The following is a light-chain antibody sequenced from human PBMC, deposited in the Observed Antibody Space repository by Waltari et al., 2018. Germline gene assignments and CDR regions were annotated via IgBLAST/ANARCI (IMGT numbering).Light chain of an antibody. CDR3: AAWDDSLSGPGV. CDR1: SSNIGTNY. J-gene: IGLJ3*02. V-gene: IGLV1-47*01. CDR2: RSN. Sequence: QSVLTQPPSASGTPGQRVTISCSGSSSNIGTNYVYWYQQVPGTAPKLLMYRSNQRPAGGPDRFVGAKSGTSACLAISGLRSEDEADFCCAAWDDSLSGPGVCGGGTKLTVL.